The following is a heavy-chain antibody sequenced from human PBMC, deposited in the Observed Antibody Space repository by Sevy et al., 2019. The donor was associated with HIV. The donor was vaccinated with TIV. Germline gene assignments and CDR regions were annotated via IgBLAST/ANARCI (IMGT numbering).Heavy chain of an antibody. CDR3: AGAVYGSGSFNY. CDR1: GGSISTYY. J-gene: IGHJ4*01. V-gene: IGHV4-4*07. Sequence: SETLSLTCTVSGGSISTYYWSWIRQPAGKGLEWIGHIHSSGSTNYNPSLKSRVTMSIDTSKNHFSLMLSSVTAADTAVYNCAGAVYGSGSFNYWCPGTLVTVSS. CDR2: IHSSGST. D-gene: IGHD3-10*01.